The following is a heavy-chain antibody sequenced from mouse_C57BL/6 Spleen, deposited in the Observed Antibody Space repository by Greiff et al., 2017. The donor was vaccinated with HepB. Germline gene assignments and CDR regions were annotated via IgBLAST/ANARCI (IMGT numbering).Heavy chain of an antibody. D-gene: IGHD4-1*01. Sequence: VKLQESGPELVKPGASVKISCKASGYAFSSSWMNWVKQRPGKGLEWIGRIYPGDGDTNYNGKFKGKATLTADKSSSTAYMQLSSLTSEDSAVYFCAIPGTLGWYFDVWGTGTTVTVSS. J-gene: IGHJ1*03. V-gene: IGHV1-82*01. CDR1: GYAFSSSW. CDR3: AIPGTLGWYFDV. CDR2: IYPGDGDT.